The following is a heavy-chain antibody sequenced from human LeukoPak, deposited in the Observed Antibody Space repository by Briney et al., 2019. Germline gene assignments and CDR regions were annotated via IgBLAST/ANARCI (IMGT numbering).Heavy chain of an antibody. J-gene: IGHJ6*02. Sequence: PSETLSLTCIVSGGSISSGGYYWSWIRQHPGKGLEWIGYIYYSGSTNYNPSLKSRVTISVDTSKNQFSLKLNSVTAADTAVYYCARDYSNYGVDYGMDVWGQGTTVTVSS. V-gene: IGHV4-61*08. CDR3: ARDYSNYGVDYGMDV. D-gene: IGHD4-11*01. CDR2: IYYSGST. CDR1: GGSISSGGYY.